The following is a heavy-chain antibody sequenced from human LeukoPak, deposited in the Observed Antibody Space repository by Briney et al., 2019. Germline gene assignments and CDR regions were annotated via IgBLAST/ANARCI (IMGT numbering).Heavy chain of an antibody. CDR3: ASTHNWFDP. J-gene: IGHJ5*02. CDR1: GGSISSGSYY. Sequence: PSQTLSLTCTVSGGSISSGSYYWSWIRQPPGKGLEWIGYIYYSGSTNYNPSLKSRVTISVDTSKNQFSLKLSSVTAADTAVYYCASTHNWFDPWGQGTLVTVSS. CDR2: IYYSGST. V-gene: IGHV4-61*01.